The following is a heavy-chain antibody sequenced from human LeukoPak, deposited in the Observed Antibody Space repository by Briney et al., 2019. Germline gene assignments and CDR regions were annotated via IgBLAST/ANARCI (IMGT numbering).Heavy chain of an antibody. J-gene: IGHJ4*02. CDR1: GGAYSGYY. CDR3: ARNCDY. CDR2: INQSGRA. Sequence: SETLSLTCVVYGGAYSGYYWSWIRQPPGKGLEWIGDINQSGRANYNPSLKSQVTISIDTSKNQFSLNLNSVTAADTAVYYCARNCDYWGQGTLVTVSS. V-gene: IGHV4-34*01.